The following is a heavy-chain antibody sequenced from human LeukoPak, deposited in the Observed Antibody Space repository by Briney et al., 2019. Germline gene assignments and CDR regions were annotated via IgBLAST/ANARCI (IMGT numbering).Heavy chain of an antibody. Sequence: SETLSLTCTVSGVSISSYYWSWIRQPPGKGLEWIGYIYYSGSTNYNTSLKRRVTISVDTSKNQFSLKLSSVTAADTAVYYCARRGYGSGSFNRYYFDYWGQGTLVTVSS. V-gene: IGHV4-59*08. D-gene: IGHD3-10*01. CDR2: IYYSGST. CDR3: ARRGYGSGSFNRYYFDY. CDR1: GVSISSYY. J-gene: IGHJ4*02.